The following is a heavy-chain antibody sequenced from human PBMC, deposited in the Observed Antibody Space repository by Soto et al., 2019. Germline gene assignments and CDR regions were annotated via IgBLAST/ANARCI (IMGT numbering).Heavy chain of an antibody. V-gene: IGHV1-69*06. D-gene: IGHD1-7*01. CDR1: GGTFSSYA. Sequence: ASVKVSCKASGGTFSSYAISWVRQAPGQGLEWMGGIIPIFGTANYAQKFQGRVTITADKSTSTAYMELSSLRSEDTAVYYCARPHWKYPFYYYNGRTAGGQGPRFTFS. CDR2: IIPIFGTA. CDR3: ARPHWKYPFYYYNGRTA. J-gene: IGHJ6*02.